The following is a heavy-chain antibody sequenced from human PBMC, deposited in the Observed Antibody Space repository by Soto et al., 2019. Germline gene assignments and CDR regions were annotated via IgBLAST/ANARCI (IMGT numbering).Heavy chain of an antibody. Sequence: ASVKVSCKASGGTFSSYAISWVRQAPGQGLGWMGGIIPIFGTANYAQKFQGRVTITADESTSTAYMELSSLRSEDTAVYYCAGGYCSGGSCYTNFDYWGQGTLVTVSS. D-gene: IGHD2-15*01. J-gene: IGHJ4*02. CDR2: IIPIFGTA. CDR1: GGTFSSYA. CDR3: AGGYCSGGSCYTNFDY. V-gene: IGHV1-69*13.